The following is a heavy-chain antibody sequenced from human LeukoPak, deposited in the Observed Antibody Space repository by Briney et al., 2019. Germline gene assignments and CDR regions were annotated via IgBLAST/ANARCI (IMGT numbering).Heavy chain of an antibody. D-gene: IGHD3-10*01. Sequence: SETLSLTCTVSGGSISSYYWSWIRQPPGKGLEWIGYIYYSGSTNYNPSLKSRVTISVDTSKNQFSVRLSSVTAADTAMYYCARSQNYYGSGDYWSQGTLVTVSS. V-gene: IGHV4-59*01. CDR1: GGSISSYY. CDR3: ARSQNYYGSGDY. J-gene: IGHJ4*02. CDR2: IYYSGST.